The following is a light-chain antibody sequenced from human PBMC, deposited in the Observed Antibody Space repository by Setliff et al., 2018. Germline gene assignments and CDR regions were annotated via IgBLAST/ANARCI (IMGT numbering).Light chain of an antibody. Sequence: QSALPQPASVSGSPGQSITISCTGTSSDVGVYNSASWYQQHPGKAPKLMIYEVSNRPSGISSRFSGSKSGNTASLTISGLQAEDEADYYCSSHTTSSTWVFGGGTKVTVL. CDR2: EVS. CDR1: SSDVGVYNS. J-gene: IGLJ3*02. CDR3: SSHTTSSTWV. V-gene: IGLV2-14*01.